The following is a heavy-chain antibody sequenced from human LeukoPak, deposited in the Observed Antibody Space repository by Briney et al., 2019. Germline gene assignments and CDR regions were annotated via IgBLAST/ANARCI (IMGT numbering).Heavy chain of an antibody. J-gene: IGHJ4*02. CDR2: INPNSGGT. CDR3: ARDQEGFDY. Sequence: ASVKVSCTASGYTFTGYYMHWVRQAPGQGLEWMGRINPNSGGTNYAQKFQGRVTMTRDTSISTAYMELSGLRSEDTAVYYCARDQEGFDYWGQGTQVTVSS. CDR1: GYTFTGYY. V-gene: IGHV1-2*06.